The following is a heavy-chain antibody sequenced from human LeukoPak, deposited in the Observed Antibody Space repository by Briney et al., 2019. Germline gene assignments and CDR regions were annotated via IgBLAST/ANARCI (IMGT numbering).Heavy chain of an antibody. Sequence: GGSLRLSCAASGLTFSRYAMSWVRQAPGKGLEWVSAISGSGGSTYYADSVKGRFTISRDNSKNTLYLQMNSLRAEDTAVYYCAKDGNSLLWYGEHSYYYYMDVWGKGTTVTVSS. V-gene: IGHV3-23*01. CDR1: GLTFSRYA. CDR3: AKDGNSLLWYGEHSYYYYMDV. J-gene: IGHJ6*03. CDR2: ISGSGGST. D-gene: IGHD3-10*01.